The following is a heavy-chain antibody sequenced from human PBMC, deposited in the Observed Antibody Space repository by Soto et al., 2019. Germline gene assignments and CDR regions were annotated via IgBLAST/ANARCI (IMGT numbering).Heavy chain of an antibody. CDR3: ARVILSPGSSYFAFDI. CDR1: GGSISSYY. Sequence: SETLSLTCTVSGGSISSYYWSWIRQPPGKGLEWIGYIYYSGSTNYNPSLKSRVTISVDTSKNQFSLKLSSVTAADTAVYYCARVILSPGSSYFAFDIWGQGTMVTVSS. V-gene: IGHV4-59*01. J-gene: IGHJ3*02. D-gene: IGHD3-10*01. CDR2: IYYSGST.